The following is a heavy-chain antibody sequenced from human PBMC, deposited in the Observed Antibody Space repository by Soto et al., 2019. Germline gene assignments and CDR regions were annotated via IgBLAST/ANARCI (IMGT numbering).Heavy chain of an antibody. V-gene: IGHV3-48*02. D-gene: IGHD7-27*01. J-gene: IGHJ6*03. CDR3: ARDLSWGSNWYYYMDV. CDR2: ISSSSSVI. CDR1: GFILSDCA. Sequence: PGGSLRLSCATSGFILSDCAMNWVRQAPGKGLEWVSYISSSSSVIDYAESVKGRFTVSRDNARNSLYLQMNSLRDEDTAVYYCARDLSWGSNWYYYMDVWGKGTTVTVSS.